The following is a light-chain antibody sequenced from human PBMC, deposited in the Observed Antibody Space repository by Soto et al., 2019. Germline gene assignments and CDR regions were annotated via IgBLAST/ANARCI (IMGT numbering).Light chain of an antibody. CDR1: QSVISN. CDR2: GAS. J-gene: IGKJ5*01. CDR3: QQYNSWPPIT. Sequence: MVMTQSPVTRCVSPGENDTLSSRASQSVISNLAWYQQKPGQAPRLLIYGASTRATGIPDRFSGSGSGTEFTLTISSLQSGDFAVYYCQQYNSWPPITCGQGTRLEIK. V-gene: IGKV3-15*01.